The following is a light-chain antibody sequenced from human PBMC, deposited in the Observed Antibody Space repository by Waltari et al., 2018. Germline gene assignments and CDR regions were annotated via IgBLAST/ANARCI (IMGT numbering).Light chain of an antibody. J-gene: IGLJ2*01. CDR3: AAWDDSLNVYVV. CDR2: SNN. CDR1: SSNIGSNT. V-gene: IGLV1-44*01. Sequence: QSVLTQPPSASGTPGQRVTISCSGSSSNIGSNTVNWYQQLPGTAPKPLIYSNNPRPSGVPDRFSGSKSGTSASLAISGLQSEDEADYYCAAWDDSLNVYVVFGGGTKLTVL.